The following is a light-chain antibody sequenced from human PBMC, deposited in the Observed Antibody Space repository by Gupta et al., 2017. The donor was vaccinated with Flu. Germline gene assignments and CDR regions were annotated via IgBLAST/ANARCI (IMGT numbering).Light chain of an antibody. V-gene: IGLV3-21*02. Sequence: VLAQPPSVSLAPGQTARITCGGNIIGGKSVHGYQQKAGQDPVLIVEEESERTSAIHDRFSGSNSENTATLKITRVEAGDEADYHWQVWESSGDQAGGFGGGNKLTVL. CDR2: EES. J-gene: IGLJ3*02. CDR1: IIGGKS. CDR3: QVWESSGDQAGG.